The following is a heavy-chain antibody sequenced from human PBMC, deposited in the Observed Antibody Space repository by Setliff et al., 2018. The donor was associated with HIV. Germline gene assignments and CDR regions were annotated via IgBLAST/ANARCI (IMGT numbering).Heavy chain of an antibody. D-gene: IGHD1-26*01. Sequence: SVKVSCKASGGTFSSYAISWVRQAPGQGLEWMGGIIPIFGTANYAQKFQGRVTITTDESTSTAYMELSSLRSEDTAVYYCARDSEWGSYIFWTFDIWGQGTMVTVSS. V-gene: IGHV1-69*05. CDR2: IIPIFGTA. CDR1: GGTFSSYA. CDR3: ARDSEWGSYIFWTFDI. J-gene: IGHJ3*02.